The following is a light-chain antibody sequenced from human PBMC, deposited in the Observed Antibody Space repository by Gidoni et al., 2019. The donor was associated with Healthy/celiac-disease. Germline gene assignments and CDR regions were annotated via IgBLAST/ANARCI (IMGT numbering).Light chain of an antibody. Sequence: AIQLTQSPSSLSASVGDRVTITCRASQGISSALAWYQQKPGKAPKLLIYDASSLESGVPSRFSGSGSGTDFTLTISSLQPEDFATYYCQQFNSYPPTWTFXQXTKVEIK. V-gene: IGKV1-13*02. CDR3: QQFNSYPPTWT. CDR2: DAS. CDR1: QGISSA. J-gene: IGKJ1*01.